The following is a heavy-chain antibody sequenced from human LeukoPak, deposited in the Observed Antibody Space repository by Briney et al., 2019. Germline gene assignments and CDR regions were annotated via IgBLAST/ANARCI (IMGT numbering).Heavy chain of an antibody. CDR3: ARVRGITMVRGVIIFADAFDI. Sequence: PSETLSLTCTVSGGSMSSYYWSWIGQPAGKGLEWIGRIYTSGSTNYNPSLKSRVTMSVDTSKNQFSLKLSSVTAADTAVYYCARVRGITMVRGVIIFADAFDIWGQGTMVTVSS. CDR2: IYTSGST. V-gene: IGHV4-4*07. CDR1: GGSMSSYY. D-gene: IGHD3-10*01. J-gene: IGHJ3*02.